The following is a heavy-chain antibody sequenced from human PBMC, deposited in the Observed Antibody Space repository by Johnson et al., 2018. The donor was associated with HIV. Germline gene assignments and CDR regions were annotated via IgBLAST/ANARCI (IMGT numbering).Heavy chain of an antibody. CDR1: GFTFSSYG. Sequence: QVQLMESGGGVVQPGGSLRLSCAASGFTFSSYGMHWVRQAPGKGLEWVAVISYDGNNKYCADSVKGRFTISRDNAKNSLYLQMNSLRAEDTAVYYCASDGTNFNFWSGYLDAFDIWGQGTMVTVSS. CDR2: ISYDGNNK. D-gene: IGHD3-3*01. V-gene: IGHV3-30*19. J-gene: IGHJ3*02. CDR3: ASDGTNFNFWSGYLDAFDI.